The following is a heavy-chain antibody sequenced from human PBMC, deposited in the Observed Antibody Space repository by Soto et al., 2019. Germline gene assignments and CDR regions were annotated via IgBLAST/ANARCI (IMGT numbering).Heavy chain of an antibody. V-gene: IGHV3-23*01. CDR3: ALSLKKGLSDIYWYFDL. CDR2: ISGSGGST. CDR1: GFTFSSYA. Sequence: GGSLRLSCAASGFTFSSYAMSWVRQAPGKGLEWVSAISGSGGSTYYADSVKGRFTISRDNSKNTLYLQMNSLRAEDTAVYYCALSLKKGLSDIYWYFDLWGRGTLVTVSS. D-gene: IGHD3-9*01. J-gene: IGHJ2*01.